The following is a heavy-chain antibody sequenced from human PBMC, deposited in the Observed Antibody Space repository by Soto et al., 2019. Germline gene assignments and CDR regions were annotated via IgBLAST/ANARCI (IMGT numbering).Heavy chain of an antibody. CDR2: MFYSGTS. V-gene: IGHV4-59*02. CDR1: GGSVRSYY. CDR3: AREYSSTFDF. D-gene: IGHD6-13*01. J-gene: IGHJ4*02. Sequence: SETLSLTCNVSGGSVRSYYWSWIRQPPGKGLEWIGYMFYSGTSNYNPSLKSRVTISVDTSKNQFSLKLSSVTAADTAVYYCAREYSSTFDFWGQGTLVTVSS.